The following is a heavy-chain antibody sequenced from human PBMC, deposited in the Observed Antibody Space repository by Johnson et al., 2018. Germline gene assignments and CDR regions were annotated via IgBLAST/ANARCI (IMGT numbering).Heavy chain of an antibody. J-gene: IGHJ6*03. CDR2: IRSKAYGGAT. CDR1: GFTFGDYA. Sequence: VQLVESGGGLVQPGRSLTLSCTPSGFTFGDYAMSWFRQAPGKGLEWLGFIRSKAYGGATEYAASVKGRFIISRDDSNNIAYLQMNSLKTEDTAVYFCTRDLHGYSSGVYYYYMDVWGKGTTVTVSS. CDR3: TRDLHGYSSGVYYYYMDV. V-gene: IGHV3-49*03. D-gene: IGHD5-18*01.